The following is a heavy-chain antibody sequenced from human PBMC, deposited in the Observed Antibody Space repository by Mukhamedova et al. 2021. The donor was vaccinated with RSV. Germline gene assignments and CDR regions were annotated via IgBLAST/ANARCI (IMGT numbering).Heavy chain of an antibody. V-gene: IGHV3-15*01. CDR3: TSETFGGEFDY. Sequence: TISRDDSENTLYLQMNSLKTEDTAVYYCTSETFGGEFDYWGQGTLVTVSS. J-gene: IGHJ4*02. D-gene: IGHD3-10*01.